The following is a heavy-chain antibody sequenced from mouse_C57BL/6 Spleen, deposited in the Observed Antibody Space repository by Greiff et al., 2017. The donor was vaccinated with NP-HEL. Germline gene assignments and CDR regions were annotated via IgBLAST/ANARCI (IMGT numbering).Heavy chain of an antibody. J-gene: IGHJ4*01. CDR3: ATYGNYGGFYAMDY. Sequence: VQLQQSGPELVKPGASVKISCKASGYAFSSSWMNWVKQRPGKGLEWIGRIYPGDGDTNYNGKFKGKATLTADKSSSTAYMQLSSLTSEDSAVYFCATYGNYGGFYAMDYWGQGTSVTVFS. CDR1: GYAFSSSW. CDR2: IYPGDGDT. D-gene: IGHD2-1*01. V-gene: IGHV1-82*01.